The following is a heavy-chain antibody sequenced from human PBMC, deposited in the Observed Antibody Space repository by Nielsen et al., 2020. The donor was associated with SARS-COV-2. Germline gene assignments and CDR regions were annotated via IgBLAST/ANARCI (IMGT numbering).Heavy chain of an antibody. J-gene: IGHJ4*02. D-gene: IGHD1-26*01. CDR3: ARGRATQDY. CDR2: ISVSLATT. Sequence: GGSLRLSCAASGFTFKNYAMSWVRQAPGKGLQWIASISVSLATTYYADSVKSRFTISRDNSNNMLYLHMISLTADDTAVYFCARGRATQDYWGQGTLVTVSS. V-gene: IGHV3-23*01. CDR1: GFTFKNYA.